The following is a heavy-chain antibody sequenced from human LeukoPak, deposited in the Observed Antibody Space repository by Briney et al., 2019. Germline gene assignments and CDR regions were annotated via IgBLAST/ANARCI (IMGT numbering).Heavy chain of an antibody. CDR1: GGSISSSNDY. V-gene: IGHV4-39*01. CDR2: IYYSGST. Sequence: SETLSLTCTVSGGSISSSNDYWGWIRQPPGKGLEWIGSIYYSGSTYYNPSLKSRVTISVDRSKNQFSLKLSSVTAADTAVYYCARGDYDILTGSPSGIVDYWAQGTLATVSS. D-gene: IGHD3-9*01. J-gene: IGHJ4*02. CDR3: ARGDYDILTGSPSGIVDY.